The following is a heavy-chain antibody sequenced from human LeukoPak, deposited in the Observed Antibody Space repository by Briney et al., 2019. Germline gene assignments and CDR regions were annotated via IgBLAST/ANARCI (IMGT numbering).Heavy chain of an antibody. Sequence: SETLSLTCTVSGGSISTSNYYWGWIRQPPGKGLEWIGNIFYSGSTYYNPSLKSRVTISVDTSKNQFSLKLSSVTAADTAVYYCARHVTYSSSLTPWGNFDLWGRGTLVTVSS. V-gene: IGHV4-39*01. D-gene: IGHD6-13*01. CDR2: IFYSGST. CDR3: ARHVTYSSSLTPWGNFDL. CDR1: GGSISTSNYY. J-gene: IGHJ2*01.